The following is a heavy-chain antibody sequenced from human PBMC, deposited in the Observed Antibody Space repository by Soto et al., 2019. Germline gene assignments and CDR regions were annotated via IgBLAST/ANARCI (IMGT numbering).Heavy chain of an antibody. CDR2: INYRGIT. Sequence: QVQLQQWGAGLLKPSETLSLTCGVSGGSFRGYSWNWIRQSPEKGLEWIGEINYRGITSYNPSLRSRVTISLDTSTNRFSLTLTSVNAADTAIYYCARAPMDDHGNYYDGMDVWGQGTTITVS. CDR1: GGSFRGYS. J-gene: IGHJ6*02. D-gene: IGHD1-1*01. CDR3: ARAPMDDHGNYYDGMDV. V-gene: IGHV4-34*01.